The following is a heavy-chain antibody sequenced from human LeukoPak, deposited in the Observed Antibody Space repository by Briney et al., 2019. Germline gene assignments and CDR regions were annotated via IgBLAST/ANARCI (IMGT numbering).Heavy chain of an antibody. Sequence: PGGSLRLSCTASGFTFSSYSMNSVRQAPGKGLEWVSYISSSGSIINYADSVKGRFTISRDNAKNSLYLQMNSLRNEDTAVFYCARMGNPLYCSGGTCYPRWFDSWGQGTLVTVSS. CDR3: ARMGNPLYCSGGTCYPRWFDS. CDR2: ISSSGSII. CDR1: GFTFSSYS. V-gene: IGHV3-48*02. J-gene: IGHJ5*01. D-gene: IGHD2-15*01.